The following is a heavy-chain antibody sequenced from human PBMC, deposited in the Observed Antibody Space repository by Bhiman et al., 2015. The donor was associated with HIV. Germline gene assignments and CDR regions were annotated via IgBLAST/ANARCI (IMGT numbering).Heavy chain of an antibody. V-gene: IGHV3-21*01. CDR1: GFTFSAYS. CDR2: ISSGSTYI. CDR3: SELDCSDGDCYDAYFDV. Sequence: VQLVESGGGVVQPGRSLRLSCAASGFTFSAYSMNWVRQAPGKGLEWVSSISSGSTYIYYADSVKGRFTISRDNAKNSLYLQMNSLRAEDTAVYASSELDCSDGDCYDAYFDVWGRGTLVTVSS. J-gene: IGHJ2*01. D-gene: IGHD2-21*01.